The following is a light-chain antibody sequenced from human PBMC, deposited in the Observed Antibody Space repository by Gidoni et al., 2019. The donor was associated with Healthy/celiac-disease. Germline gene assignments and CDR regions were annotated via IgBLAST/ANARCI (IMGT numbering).Light chain of an antibody. CDR3: SSYTSSSRV. J-gene: IGLJ1*01. CDR1: SSDVGGYNY. Sequence: QSAQTQPASVSGSPGQSITISCTGTSSDVGGYNYVSWYQQHPGKAPKLMIYEVSNRPSGVSNRFSGSKSGNTASLTISGLQAEDEADYYCSSYTSSSRVFGTGTKVTVL. V-gene: IGLV2-14*01. CDR2: EVS.